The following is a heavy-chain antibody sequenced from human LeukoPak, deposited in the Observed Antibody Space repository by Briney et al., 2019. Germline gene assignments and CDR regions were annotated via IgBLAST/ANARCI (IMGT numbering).Heavy chain of an antibody. D-gene: IGHD6-13*01. Sequence: GGSLRLSCAASGFTFSSYVMSWVRQAPGKGLEWVSVIRGSGGSTYYADSVKGRFTISRDNSKNTLYLQMNSLRAEDTAVYYCAREDAAAGAFDYWGQGTLVTVSS. CDR3: AREDAAAGAFDY. J-gene: IGHJ4*02. CDR1: GFTFSSYV. V-gene: IGHV3-23*01. CDR2: IRGSGGST.